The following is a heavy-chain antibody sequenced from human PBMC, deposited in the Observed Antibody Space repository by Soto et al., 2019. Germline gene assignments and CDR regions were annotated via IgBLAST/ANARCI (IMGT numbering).Heavy chain of an antibody. Sequence: ASVKVSWKASGYTFTSYYMHWVRQAPGQGLEWMGIINPSGGSTSYAQKFQGRVTMTRDTSTSTVYMELSSLRSEDTAVYYCARDLNYYGSGSHYYFDYWGQGTLVTVSS. CDR1: GYTFTSYY. CDR3: ARDLNYYGSGSHYYFDY. V-gene: IGHV1-46*03. CDR2: INPSGGST. J-gene: IGHJ4*02. D-gene: IGHD3-10*01.